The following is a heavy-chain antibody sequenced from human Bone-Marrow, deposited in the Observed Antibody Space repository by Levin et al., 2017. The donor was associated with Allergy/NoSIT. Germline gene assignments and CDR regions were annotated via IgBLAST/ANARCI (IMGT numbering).Heavy chain of an antibody. CDR3: ARDSGSYAFDI. CDR2: ISYDGSNK. J-gene: IGHJ3*02. Sequence: GESLKISCAASGFTFSSYAMHWVRQAPGKGLEWVAVISYDGSNKYYADSVKGRFTISRDNSKNTLYLQMNSLRAEDTAVYYCARDSGSYAFDIWGQGTMVTVSS. D-gene: IGHD1-26*01. CDR1: GFTFSSYA. V-gene: IGHV3-30-3*01.